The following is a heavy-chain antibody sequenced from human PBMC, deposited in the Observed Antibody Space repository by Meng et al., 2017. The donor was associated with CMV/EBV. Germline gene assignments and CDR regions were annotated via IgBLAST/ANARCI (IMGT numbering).Heavy chain of an antibody. D-gene: IGHD2-21*01. Sequence: SQTLSLTGAVYGGSFSGYYWSWIRQPPGKGLEWIGEINHSGSTNYNPSLKSRVTISVDTSKNQFSLKLSSVTAADTAVYYCARRGSIHGWFDPWGQGTLVTVSS. CDR2: INHSGST. V-gene: IGHV4-34*01. CDR3: ARRGSIHGWFDP. CDR1: GGSFSGYY. J-gene: IGHJ5*02.